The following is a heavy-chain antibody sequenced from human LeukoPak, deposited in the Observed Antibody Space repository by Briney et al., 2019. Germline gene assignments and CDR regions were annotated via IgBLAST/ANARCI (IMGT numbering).Heavy chain of an antibody. CDR3: ASSGYYYRDAFDI. CDR1: GGSISGYY. Sequence: SETLSLTCTVSGGSISGYYWSWIRQPPGKGLEWIGYIYYSGSTNYNPSLKSRVTISVDTSKNQFPLKLSSVTAADTAVYYCASSGYYYRDAFDIWGQGTMVTVSS. CDR2: IYYSGST. D-gene: IGHD3-22*01. J-gene: IGHJ3*02. V-gene: IGHV4-59*01.